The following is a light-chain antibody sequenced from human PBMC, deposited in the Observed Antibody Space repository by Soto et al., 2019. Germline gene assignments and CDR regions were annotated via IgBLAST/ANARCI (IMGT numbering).Light chain of an antibody. CDR1: SSDVGGYNY. V-gene: IGLV2-14*01. Sequence: QSVLTQPASVSGSPGQSITISCTGTSSDVGGYNYVSWYQQLPGKAPKLMIYDVGDRPSGVSNRFSGSKSGNTASLTISGLQAEDEADYYCSSYTSSSLYVFGTGTKVTVL. J-gene: IGLJ1*01. CDR2: DVG. CDR3: SSYTSSSLYV.